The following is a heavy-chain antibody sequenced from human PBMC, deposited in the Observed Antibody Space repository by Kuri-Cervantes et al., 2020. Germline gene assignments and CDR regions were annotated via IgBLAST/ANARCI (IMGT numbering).Heavy chain of an antibody. CDR1: GFTFNTYS. CDR3: AKEDYAMNY. D-gene: IGHD3-16*01. J-gene: IGHJ4*02. Sequence: GESLKISCAASGFTFNTYSMNWVRQAPGKGLEWVAVIWYDGSNKYYADSVKGRFTISRDNSKNTLYLQMNSLRAEDTAVYYCAKEDYAMNYWGQGTLVTVSS. V-gene: IGHV3-33*06. CDR2: IWYDGSNK.